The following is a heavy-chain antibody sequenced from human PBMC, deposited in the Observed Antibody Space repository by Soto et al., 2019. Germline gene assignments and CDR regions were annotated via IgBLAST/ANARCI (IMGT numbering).Heavy chain of an antibody. CDR3: ARGIGTIAALQGDATDNCYFDS. CDR2: INHSGGS. Sequence: SETLSLTCAVYGGSFSGYYWSWIRQPPVNGLEWIGYINHSGGSNQNPSLKSRVTISVDTSKNQFSLKLRSVTAADTAVYSCARGIGTIAALQGDATDNCYFDSWGLGTRVTVSS. D-gene: IGHD6-25*01. CDR1: GGSFSGYY. V-gene: IGHV4-34*01. J-gene: IGHJ4*02.